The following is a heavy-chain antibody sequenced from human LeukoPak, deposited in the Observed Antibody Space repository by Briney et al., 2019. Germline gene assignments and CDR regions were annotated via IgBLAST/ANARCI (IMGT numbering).Heavy chain of an antibody. D-gene: IGHD4-17*01. CDR2: ISYDGSNK. CDR3: AKDRDYGDYVYFDL. CDR1: GFAFSSYG. Sequence: GGSLRLSCAASGFAFSSYGMHGVRQAPGKGLEWVAVISYDGSNKYYADSVKGRFTISRDNSKNTLYLQMNSLRAEDTAVYYCAKDRDYGDYVYFDLWGRGTLVTVSS. V-gene: IGHV3-30*18. J-gene: IGHJ2*01.